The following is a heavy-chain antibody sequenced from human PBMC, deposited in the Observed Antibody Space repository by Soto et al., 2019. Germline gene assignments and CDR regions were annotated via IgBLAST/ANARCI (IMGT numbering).Heavy chain of an antibody. Sequence: GGSLRLSCAASGFTVSSNYMSWVRQAPGKGLEWVSVIYSGGSTYYADSVKGRFTISRDNSKNTLYLQMNSLRVEDTAVYYCVRDSPPFESDVYYYGMDVWGQGTTVTVSS. CDR3: VRDSPPFESDVYYYGMDV. CDR1: GFTVSSNY. V-gene: IGHV3-53*01. J-gene: IGHJ6*02. CDR2: IYSGGST. D-gene: IGHD3-16*01.